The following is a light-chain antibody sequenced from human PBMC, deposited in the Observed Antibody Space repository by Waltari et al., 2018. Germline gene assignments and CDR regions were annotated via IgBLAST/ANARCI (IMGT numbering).Light chain of an antibody. CDR2: KAS. CDR1: QSVKNN. V-gene: IGKV1-5*03. Sequence: DIQMTQSPSTLSTSAGDRVTITCRASQSVKNNLAWYQLRPGKAPRVLIHKASRLESGVPSRFSGSGFGTEFTLTISSLQPDDSAMYDCQEYDSLPITFGGGTKVEIK. CDR3: QEYDSLPIT. J-gene: IGKJ4*01.